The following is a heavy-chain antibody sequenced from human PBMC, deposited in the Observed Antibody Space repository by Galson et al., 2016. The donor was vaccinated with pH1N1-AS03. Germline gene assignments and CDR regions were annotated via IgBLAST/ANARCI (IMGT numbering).Heavy chain of an antibody. CDR2: LGSDGHT. J-gene: IGHJ4*02. Sequence: SLRLSCAASGFTLSSNAMSWVRQAPGKGLEWVSGLGSDGHTHYGVSAVGGLSTTSDNSKNTFHLEMNSLRAEDTAVDYCAKDMCFCTASNCWGQGTLVTVAS. CDR3: AKDMCFCTASNC. D-gene: IGHD3/OR15-3a*01. V-gene: IGHV3-23*01. CDR1: GFTLSSNA.